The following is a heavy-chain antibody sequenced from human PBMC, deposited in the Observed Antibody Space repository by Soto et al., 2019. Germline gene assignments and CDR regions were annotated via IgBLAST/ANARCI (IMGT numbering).Heavy chain of an antibody. CDR1: GSSLPSNYY. CDR2: IYYRGST. Sequence: SGTLSVPCTVSGSSLPSNYYWVRILQPPGKGLDCIGTIYYRGSTYYTPTLKRRVTISADTSKKRFSLKLNSETAADTAVYYCARRVDAPRYFGMDVWGQGTTVTASS. D-gene: IGHD5-12*01. V-gene: IGHV4-39*01. J-gene: IGHJ6*02. CDR3: ARRVDAPRYFGMDV.